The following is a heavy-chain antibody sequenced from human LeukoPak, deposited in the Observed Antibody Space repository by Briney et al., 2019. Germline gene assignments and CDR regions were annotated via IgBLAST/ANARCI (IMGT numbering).Heavy chain of an antibody. V-gene: IGHV3-20*04. CDR3: ARGTVTGPFEY. CDR1: GFTFDDYG. D-gene: IGHD6-19*01. Sequence: GGSLRLSCAASGFTFDDYGMSWVRQAPGKGLEWVSTVSWNGGSTDYADSVKGRFTISRDNAKNSLYLQMKSLRAEDTALYYCARGTVTGPFEYWGQGTLVTVSS. J-gene: IGHJ4*02. CDR2: VSWNGGST.